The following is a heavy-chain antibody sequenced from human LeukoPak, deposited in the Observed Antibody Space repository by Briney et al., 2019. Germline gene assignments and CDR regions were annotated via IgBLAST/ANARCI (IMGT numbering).Heavy chain of an antibody. J-gene: IGHJ4*02. D-gene: IGHD1-26*01. CDR1: GGSITTYY. Sequence: SETLSLTCTVSGGSITTYYWTWIRQTPDKGLQFIGSFYHTGSTNYNPSLESAVTISEDTSKNQISLELRSVTAADTAVYYCARVAHIVGATGIDYWGQGTLVTVSS. CDR3: ARVAHIVGATGIDY. V-gene: IGHV4-59*08. CDR2: FYHTGST.